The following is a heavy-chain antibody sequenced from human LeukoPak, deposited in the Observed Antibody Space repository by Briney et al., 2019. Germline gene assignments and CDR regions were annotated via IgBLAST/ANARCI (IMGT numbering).Heavy chain of an antibody. CDR1: GFTFSSYS. D-gene: IGHD1-26*01. V-gene: IGHV3-21*01. Sequence: GGSLRLSCAASGFTFSSYSMNWVRQAPGKGLEWVSSISSSSSYIYDADSMKGRFTISRDNAKNSLYPQMNSLRAEDTAVYYCAIDSGSRPLDYWGQGTLVTVSS. CDR3: AIDSGSRPLDY. CDR2: ISSSSSYI. J-gene: IGHJ4*02.